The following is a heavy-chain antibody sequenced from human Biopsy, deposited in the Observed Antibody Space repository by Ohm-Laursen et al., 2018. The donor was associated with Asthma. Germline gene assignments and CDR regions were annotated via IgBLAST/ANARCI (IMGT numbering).Heavy chain of an antibody. J-gene: IGHJ4*02. D-gene: IGHD1-26*01. CDR1: GFSFSNYG. CDR2: ISFDGTNR. Sequence: SLRLSCAASGFSFSNYGMHWVRQAPGKGLDWVAVISFDGTNRNYTDSVKGRFTTSRDNSRNTLHLEMNSLRAEDTAVYFCAREVFPGWELRRGPDSWGQGTLVTVSS. CDR3: AREVFPGWELRRGPDS. V-gene: IGHV3-30*03.